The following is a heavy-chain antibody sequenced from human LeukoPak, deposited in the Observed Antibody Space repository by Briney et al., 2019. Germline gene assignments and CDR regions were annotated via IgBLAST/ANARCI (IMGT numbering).Heavy chain of an antibody. CDR1: GYTFTTYY. CDR2: INPSDGST. Sequence: GASVKVSCKASGYTFTTYYVHWVRQAPGQGLEWMGIINPSDGSTTYAQKFQGRVTMTRDTSTSTVYMELSSLRSEDTAVYYCARDLHPTDSSGWYDGAFDIWGQGTMVTVSS. D-gene: IGHD6-19*01. J-gene: IGHJ3*02. V-gene: IGHV1-46*03. CDR3: ARDLHPTDSSGWYDGAFDI.